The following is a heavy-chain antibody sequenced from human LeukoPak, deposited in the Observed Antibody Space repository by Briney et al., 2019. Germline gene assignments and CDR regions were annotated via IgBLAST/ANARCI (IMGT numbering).Heavy chain of an antibody. Sequence: SVKVSCKASGGTFSSYAISWVRQAPGQGLEWMGGIIPIFGTANYTQKFQGRVTITADESTSTAYMELSSLRSEDTAVYYCATRSPGGELLDYWGQGTLVTVSS. J-gene: IGHJ4*02. CDR1: GGTFSSYA. V-gene: IGHV1-69*01. CDR3: ATRSPGGELLDY. CDR2: IIPIFGTA. D-gene: IGHD1-26*01.